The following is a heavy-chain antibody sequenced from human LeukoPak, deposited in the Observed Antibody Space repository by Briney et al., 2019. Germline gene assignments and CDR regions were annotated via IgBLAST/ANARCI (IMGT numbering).Heavy chain of an antibody. J-gene: IGHJ4*02. CDR3: ARLAPGNYDILTGDPKVVFDY. V-gene: IGHV4-59*01. D-gene: IGHD3-9*01. CDR2: VHSIGST. Sequence: PSETLSLTCTVAGGSISSFFWSWIRQPPGKGLEWIGYVHSIGSTNYNPSLTSRLIISVALSKNQFSLKLRSVSVADTAVYYCARLAPGNYDILTGDPKVVFDYWGQGALVTVSS. CDR1: GGSISSFF.